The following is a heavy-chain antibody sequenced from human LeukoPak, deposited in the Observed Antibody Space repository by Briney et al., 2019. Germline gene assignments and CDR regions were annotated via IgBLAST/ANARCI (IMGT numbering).Heavy chain of an antibody. V-gene: IGHV4-39*01. J-gene: IGHJ4*02. CDR1: GGSISSSTYY. CDR3: ARMLEAAGNWY. CDR2: IYYSGST. D-gene: IGHD6-13*01. Sequence: PSETLSLTCTVSGGSISSSTYYWGWIRQPPGKGLEWIGSIYYSGSTYYNPSLKSRVTISVDTSKNQFSLKLSSVTAADTAVYYCARMLEAAGNWYWGQGTLVTVSS.